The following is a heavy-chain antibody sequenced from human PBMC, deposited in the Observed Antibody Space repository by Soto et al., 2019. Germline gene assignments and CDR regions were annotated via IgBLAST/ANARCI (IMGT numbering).Heavy chain of an antibody. Sequence: QITLKESGPTLVKPTQTLTLTCTFSGFSLSSTRMAVGWIRQPPGKALEWLALIYWDDDKRYSPFLKSRLTITKLTSKNQVVLTMSNMDPVDTARYYCAHIVVAGLGYYFDYWGQGTLVTVSS. CDR2: IYWDDDK. J-gene: IGHJ4*02. V-gene: IGHV2-5*02. CDR3: AHIVVAGLGYYFDY. D-gene: IGHD6-19*01. CDR1: GFSLSSTRMA.